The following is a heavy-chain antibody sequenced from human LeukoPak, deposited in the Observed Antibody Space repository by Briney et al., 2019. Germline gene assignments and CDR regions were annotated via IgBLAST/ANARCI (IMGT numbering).Heavy chain of an antibody. CDR3: ASSSGYYAEAFDC. CDR1: GGTFSSYA. V-gene: IGHV1-69*05. CDR2: IIPIFGTA. D-gene: IGHD3-22*01. J-gene: IGHJ4*02. Sequence: SVKVSCKASGGTFSSYAISWVRQAPGQGLEWMGGIIPIFGTANYAQKFQGRVTITTDESTSTAYMELSSLRSEDTAVYYCASSSGYYAEAFDCWGQGTLVTVSS.